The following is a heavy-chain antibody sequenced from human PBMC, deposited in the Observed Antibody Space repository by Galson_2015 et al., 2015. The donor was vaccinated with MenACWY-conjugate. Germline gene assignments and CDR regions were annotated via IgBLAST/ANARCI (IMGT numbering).Heavy chain of an antibody. Sequence: SLRLSCAASGFTFGDYAMSWFRQAPGKGLEWVGFIRSKAYGGTTEYAASVKGRFTISRDDSKSIAYLQMNSLKTEDTAVYYCTRDGVWGYYDSSGYYHHWGQGTLVTVSS. CDR1: GFTFGDYA. CDR3: TRDGVWGYYDSSGYYHH. V-gene: IGHV3-49*03. CDR2: IRSKAYGGTT. D-gene: IGHD3-22*01. J-gene: IGHJ5*02.